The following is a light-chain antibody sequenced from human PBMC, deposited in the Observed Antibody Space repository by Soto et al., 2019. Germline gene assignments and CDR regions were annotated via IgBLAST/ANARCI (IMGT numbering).Light chain of an antibody. CDR2: GAS. J-gene: IGKJ5*01. Sequence: EIVMTQSPATLSVSPGERATLSCRASQSVSSNLAWYQQKPGQAPRLLIYGASTRATGIPARFSGSGSGTEFTLTISSLQSVDFAVYDCQQYNNWPPITFGQGTRLEIK. CDR3: QQYNNWPPIT. V-gene: IGKV3-15*01. CDR1: QSVSSN.